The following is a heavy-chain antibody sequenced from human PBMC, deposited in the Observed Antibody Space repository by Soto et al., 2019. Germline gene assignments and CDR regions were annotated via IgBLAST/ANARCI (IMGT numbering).Heavy chain of an antibody. CDR3: VHTSGYYKVDY. D-gene: IGHD3-9*01. Sequence: QITLKESDPTLVKPTQTLTLTCTFSGPSVGASGAGVGWIRQPPGKALEWLALIYWNDSKRYSPSLKSRLTITKDTSKNQMVLTMTNMDPVDTATYYCVHTSGYYKVDYWGQGTLVTVSS. CDR2: IYWNDSK. J-gene: IGHJ4*02. V-gene: IGHV2-5*01. CDR1: GPSVGASGAG.